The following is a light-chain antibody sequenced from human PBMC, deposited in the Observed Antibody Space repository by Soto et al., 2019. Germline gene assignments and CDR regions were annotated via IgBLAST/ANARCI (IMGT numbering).Light chain of an antibody. V-gene: IGKV3-20*01. Sequence: EIVLTQSPGTLSLSPGERATLSCRASQSVSRNYLVWYQQKPGQAPRLLIYGASSRATGIPDRFSGSGSGTDFTLTIRRLEPEDFAVYYCQQYGSSYPWTFGQGTKVDIK. CDR2: GAS. CDR1: QSVSRNY. CDR3: QQYGSSYPWT. J-gene: IGKJ1*01.